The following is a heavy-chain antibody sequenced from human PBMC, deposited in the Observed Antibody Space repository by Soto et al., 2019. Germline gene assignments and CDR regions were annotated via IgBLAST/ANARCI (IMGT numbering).Heavy chain of an antibody. CDR3: ARAYCRGGSCYSGNWFDH. D-gene: IGHD2-15*01. J-gene: IGHJ5*02. V-gene: IGHV5-10-1*01. CDR1: GYSFTSYW. Sequence: GESLKISCKGSGYSFTSYWISWVRQMPGKGLEWMGRIDPSDSYTNYSPSFQGHVTISADRSISTAYLQWSSLKASDTAMYYCARAYCRGGSCYSGNWFDHWGQGTLVTVSS. CDR2: IDPSDSYT.